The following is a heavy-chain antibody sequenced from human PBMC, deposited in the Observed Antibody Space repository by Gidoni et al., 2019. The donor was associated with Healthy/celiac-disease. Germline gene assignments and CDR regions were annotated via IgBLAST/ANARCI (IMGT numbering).Heavy chain of an antibody. CDR2: LKSRCSTI. Sequence: QVQLVESGGGLVKPGGSLRLSCAASGFTFSDYYMSWIRQAPGKGLEWGSYLKSRCSTIYYADSGKGRFTISRDNAKNSLYLQMNSLRAEDTAVYYCAREPVGRWLQSGGDWYFDLWGRGTLVTVSS. V-gene: IGHV3-11*01. D-gene: IGHD3-16*01. J-gene: IGHJ2*01. CDR1: GFTFSDYY. CDR3: AREPVGRWLQSGGDWYFDL.